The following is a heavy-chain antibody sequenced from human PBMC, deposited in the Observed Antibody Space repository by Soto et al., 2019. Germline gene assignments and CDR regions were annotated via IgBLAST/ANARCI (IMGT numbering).Heavy chain of an antibody. V-gene: IGHV3-53*01. J-gene: IGHJ5*02. CDR2: IYSGGST. Sequence: EVQLVESGGGLIQPGGTLKLSCAVSGLDVSGNYMTWVRQAPGKGLEWVLVIYSGGSTYYADSVKGRFTISRDTSKNTLYLEMNSLRAEDTAVYYCARDGGCDGVDCNNLFDPWGQGTLVTVSS. CDR1: GLDVSGNY. D-gene: IGHD2-21*01. CDR3: ARDGGCDGVDCNNLFDP.